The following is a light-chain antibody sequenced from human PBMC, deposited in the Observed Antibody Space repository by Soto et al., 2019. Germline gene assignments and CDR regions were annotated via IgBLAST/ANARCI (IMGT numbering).Light chain of an antibody. V-gene: IGLV6-57*04. J-gene: IGLJ2*01. CDR2: EDN. Sequence: NFMLTQPHSVSESPGKTVTISCTRSSGSIARKYVQWYQQRPGSAPTTVIYEDNQRPSGVPDRFSGSIDSSSNSASHTSAGLKTEDEADYSCQSYDRSIVVFGGGTKLTVL. CDR3: QSYDRSIVV. CDR1: SGSIARKY.